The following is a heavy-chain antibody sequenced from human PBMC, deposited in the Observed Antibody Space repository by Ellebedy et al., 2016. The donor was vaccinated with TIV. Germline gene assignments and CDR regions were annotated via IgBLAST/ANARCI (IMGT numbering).Heavy chain of an antibody. D-gene: IGHD1-26*01. CDR2: ISGSGGST. CDR1: GFTFSSYA. Sequence: GESLKISCAASGFTFSSYAMSWVSQAPGKGLEWVSAISGSGGSTYYADSVKGRFTISRDNSKNTLYLQMNSLRAEDTAVYYCARDIVGAHFDYWGQGTLVTVSS. V-gene: IGHV3-23*01. CDR3: ARDIVGAHFDY. J-gene: IGHJ4*02.